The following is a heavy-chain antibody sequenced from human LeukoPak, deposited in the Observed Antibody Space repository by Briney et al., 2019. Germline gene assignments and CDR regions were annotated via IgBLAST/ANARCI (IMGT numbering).Heavy chain of an antibody. CDR3: ARTNTRGYSYGTPI. CDR2: ISSSSSYI. Sequence: GGSLRLSCAVSGFTFSSYSMNWVRQAPGKGLEWVSSISSSSSYIYYADSVKGRFTISRDNAKNSLYLQMNSLRAEDTAVYYCARTNTRGYSYGTPIWGQGTLVTVSS. J-gene: IGHJ4*02. D-gene: IGHD5-18*01. CDR1: GFTFSSYS. V-gene: IGHV3-21*01.